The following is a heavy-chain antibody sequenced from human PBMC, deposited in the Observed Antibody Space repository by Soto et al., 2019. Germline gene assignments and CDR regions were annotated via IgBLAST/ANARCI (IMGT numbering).Heavy chain of an antibody. CDR3: ARGRHYGSGSYIKSSYYYYGMDV. V-gene: IGHV4-34*01. CDR2: INHSGST. D-gene: IGHD3-10*01. J-gene: IGHJ6*02. Sequence: SETLSLTCAVYGGSFSGYYWSWIRQPPGKGPEWIGEINHSGSTNYNPSLKSRVTISVDTSKNQFSLKLSSVTAADTAVYYCARGRHYGSGSYIKSSYYYYGMDVWGQGTTVTVSS. CDR1: GGSFSGYY.